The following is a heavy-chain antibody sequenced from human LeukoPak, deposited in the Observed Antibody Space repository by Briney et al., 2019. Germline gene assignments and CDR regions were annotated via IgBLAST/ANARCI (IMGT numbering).Heavy chain of an antibody. V-gene: IGHV3-23*01. CDR2: INGSGGST. D-gene: IGHD6-13*01. CDR1: GFTFSTYA. J-gene: IGHJ4*02. Sequence: GGSLRLSCAASGFTFSTYAMSWVRQAPGKGLEWVSAINGSGGSTYYADSVKDRFTISRDNSKKTLHLQMNSLRAEDTAIYYCAKASSAGDSSSWNYWGQGILVTVSS. CDR3: AKASSAGDSSSWNY.